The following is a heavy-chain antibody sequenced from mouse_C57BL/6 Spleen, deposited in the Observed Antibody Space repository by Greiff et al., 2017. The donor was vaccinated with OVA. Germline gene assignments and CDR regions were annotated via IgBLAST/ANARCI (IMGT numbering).Heavy chain of an antibody. V-gene: IGHV1-19*01. CDR2: INPYNGGT. D-gene: IGHD2-4*01. CDR3: ARGNDYDDY. J-gene: IGHJ2*01. CDR1: GYTFTDYY. Sequence: VQLQQSGPVLVKPGASVKMSCKASGYTFTDYYMNWVKQSHGKSLEWIGVINPYNGGTSYNQKFKGKATLTVDKSSSTAYMELNSLTSEDSAVYYCARGNDYDDYWGQGTTLTVSS.